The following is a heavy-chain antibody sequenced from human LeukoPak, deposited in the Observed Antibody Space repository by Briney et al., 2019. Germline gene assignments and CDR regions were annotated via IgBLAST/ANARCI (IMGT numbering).Heavy chain of an antibody. J-gene: IGHJ6*03. CDR3: ARSGGPSYYSYYMDV. CDR1: GFSYSTTW. CDR2: IKYDGSEK. V-gene: IGHV3-7*01. D-gene: IGHD3-10*01. Sequence: GGSLRLSCAASGFSYSTTWMTWVRQAPGKGLEWVANIKYDGSEKYYADSLKGRFTLSRDNAKNSLYLQMNSLRAEDTAVYYCARSGGPSYYSYYMDVWGKGTTVTVSS.